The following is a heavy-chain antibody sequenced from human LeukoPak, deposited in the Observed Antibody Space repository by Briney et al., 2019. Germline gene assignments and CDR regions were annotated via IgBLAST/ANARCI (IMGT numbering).Heavy chain of an antibody. CDR2: IYYTGST. D-gene: IGHD4-17*01. Sequence: PSQTLSLTCTVSGGSISSGGYYWNWIRQPPGKGLEWIGYIYYTGSTNYNPSLKSRVTISVDTSKNQFSLKLSSVTAADTAVYYCARQYGERFDYWGQGTLVTVSS. CDR3: ARQYGERFDY. CDR1: GGSISSGGYY. V-gene: IGHV4-61*08. J-gene: IGHJ4*02.